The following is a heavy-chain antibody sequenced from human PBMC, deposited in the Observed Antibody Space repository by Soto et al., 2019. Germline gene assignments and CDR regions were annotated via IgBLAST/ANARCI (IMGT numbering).Heavy chain of an antibody. Sequence: GGSLRLSCAASGFTFSSYAMHWVRQAPGKGLEWVAVISYDGSNKYYADSVKGRFTISRDNSKNTLYLQMNSLRAEDTAVYYCAPGIRYYYGMDVWGQGTTVTVSS. CDR1: GFTFSSYA. CDR3: APGIRYYYGMDV. CDR2: ISYDGSNK. V-gene: IGHV3-30-3*01. J-gene: IGHJ6*02. D-gene: IGHD1-20*01.